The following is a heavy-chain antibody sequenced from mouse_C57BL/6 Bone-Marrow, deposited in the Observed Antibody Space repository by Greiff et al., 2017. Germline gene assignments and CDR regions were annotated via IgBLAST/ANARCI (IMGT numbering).Heavy chain of an antibody. CDR1: GYTFTSYW. CDR2: IDPSDSYT. J-gene: IGHJ1*03. V-gene: IGHV1-69*01. Sequence: VQLQQPGAELVMPGASVKLSCKASGYTFTSYWMHWVKQRPGQGLEWIGEIDPSDSYTNYNQKFKGKSTLTVDKSSSTAYMQLSSLTSEDSAVYYCARRLPYWYFEVWGTGTTGTVSS. CDR3: ARRLPYWYFEV. D-gene: IGHD2-2*01.